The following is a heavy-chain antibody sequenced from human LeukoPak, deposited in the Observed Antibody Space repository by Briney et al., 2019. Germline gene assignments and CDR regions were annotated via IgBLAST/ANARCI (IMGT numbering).Heavy chain of an antibody. CDR1: GGSISSYY. CDR3: ARALPSSSTSSGRGNYYYYMDV. D-gene: IGHD2-2*01. CDR2: IYTSGST. J-gene: IGHJ6*03. Sequence: PSETLSLTCTVSGGSISSYYWSWIRQPAGKGLEWIGRIYTSGSTNYNPSLRSRVTMSVDTSKNQFSLKLSSVTAADTAVYYCARALPSSSTSSGRGNYYYYMDVWGKGTTVTVSS. V-gene: IGHV4-4*07.